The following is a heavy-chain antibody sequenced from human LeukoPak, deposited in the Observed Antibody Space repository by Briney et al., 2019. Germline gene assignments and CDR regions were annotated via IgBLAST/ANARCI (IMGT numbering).Heavy chain of an antibody. CDR3: AKDSFAAAGTFDY. Sequence: GGSLRLSCAVSGFTFSNYGMHWVRQAPGKGLEWVALTSYDGSTKYYADSVKGRFFISKDNSRNTLYLQMNSLRAEDTAVYYCAKDSFAAAGTFDYWGQGTLVTVSS. D-gene: IGHD6-13*01. J-gene: IGHJ4*02. CDR2: TSYDGSTK. V-gene: IGHV3-30*18. CDR1: GFTFSNYG.